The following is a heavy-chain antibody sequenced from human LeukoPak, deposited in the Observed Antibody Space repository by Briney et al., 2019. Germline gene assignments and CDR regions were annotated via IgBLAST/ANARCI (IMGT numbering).Heavy chain of an antibody. D-gene: IGHD3-10*01. CDR2: IYYSGTT. CDR3: ARSASNGDTDY. J-gene: IGHJ4*02. V-gene: IGHV4-59*08. CDR1: GGSICSYY. Sequence: PSETLSLTCTVSGGSICSYYWSWIRQPPGKGLEWIGYIYYSGTTNYNPSLKSRVTISVDTSKNQFSLKLSSVTAADTAVYYCARSASNGDTDYWGQGTLVTVSS.